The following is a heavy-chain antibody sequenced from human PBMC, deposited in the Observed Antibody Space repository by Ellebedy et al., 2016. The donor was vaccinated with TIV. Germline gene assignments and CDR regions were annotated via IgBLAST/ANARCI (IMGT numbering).Heavy chain of an antibody. D-gene: IGHD5-12*01. J-gene: IGHJ4*02. CDR1: GFTFDDYA. V-gene: IGHV3-9*01. CDR2: IRWSSGII. CDR3: AKKGGYDTRAGPFDY. Sequence: SLKISCAASGFTFDDYAMHWVRHAPGKGLEWVSGIRWSSGIIGYAASVKGRFTISRDNAKNSLYLQMNSLSAEDTALYYCAKKGGYDTRAGPFDYWGQGTLVTVSS.